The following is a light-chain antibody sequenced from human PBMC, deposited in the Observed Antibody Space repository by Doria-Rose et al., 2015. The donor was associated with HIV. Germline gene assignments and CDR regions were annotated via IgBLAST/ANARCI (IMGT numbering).Light chain of an antibody. CDR1: QSLLYTSKNY. CDR2: CAS. V-gene: IGKV4-1*01. CDR3: QQYYDTPS. Sequence: EIVMTQSPESLGMSLGERATLNCKSNQSLLYTSKNYLAWYQQKPGDPPKLLIYCASTRHSGVPARVSGSVSGTDFALAISSLEAEDVAVYYCQQYYDTPSFGPGSTVDIK. J-gene: IGKJ3*01.